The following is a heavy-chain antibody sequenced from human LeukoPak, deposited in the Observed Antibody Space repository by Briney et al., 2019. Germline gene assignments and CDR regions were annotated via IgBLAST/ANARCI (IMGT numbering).Heavy chain of an antibody. Sequence: GSLRISCAGSGFTFGGYWMSWVRQAPGKGPEWVANMDQDGSEINYLDSVKGRFTISRDNAKNALYLWMNSLRADDTAVYYCARDRGYSTFDSWGQGVLVTVSS. V-gene: IGHV3-7*01. D-gene: IGHD4-23*01. CDR3: ARDRGYSTFDS. CDR1: GFTFGGYW. J-gene: IGHJ4*02. CDR2: MDQDGSEI.